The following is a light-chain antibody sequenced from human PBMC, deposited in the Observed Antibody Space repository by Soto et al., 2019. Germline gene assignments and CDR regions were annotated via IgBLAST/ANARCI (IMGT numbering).Light chain of an antibody. CDR2: DAS. CDR1: QSISRW. CDR3: QQRSNWLRT. V-gene: IGKV1-5*01. Sequence: IHMTQSPSTLSASVGDIVTITCRASQSISRWLGWYQQKPGKAPKVLIWDASSLQRGVPSRFSGSGSGTDFTLTISSLEPEDFAVYYCQQRSNWLRTFGQGTKVDIK. J-gene: IGKJ1*01.